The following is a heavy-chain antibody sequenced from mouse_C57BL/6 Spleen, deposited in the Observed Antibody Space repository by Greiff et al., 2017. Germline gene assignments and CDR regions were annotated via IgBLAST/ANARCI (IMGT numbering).Heavy chain of an antibody. CDR1: GYAFSSYW. V-gene: IGHV1-80*01. CDR3: ARYSSGPRGYAMDY. D-gene: IGHD3-2*02. Sequence: VQLVESGAELVKPGASVKISCKASGYAFSSYWMNWVKQRPGKGLEWIGQIYPGDGDTNYNGKFKGKATLTADKSSSTAYMQLSSLTSEDSAVYFCARYSSGPRGYAMDYWGQGTSVTVSS. CDR2: IYPGDGDT. J-gene: IGHJ4*01.